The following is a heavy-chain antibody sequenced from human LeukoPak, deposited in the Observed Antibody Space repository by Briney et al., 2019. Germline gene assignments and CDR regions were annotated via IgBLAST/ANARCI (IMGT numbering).Heavy chain of an antibody. CDR1: GLTFSSYA. Sequence: GGSLRLSCAASGLTFSSYAMSWVRQAPGKGLEWVSSVSGSGSNTYYADSVKGRFTISRDNSKNTLHLQMNNLRAEDTAVYYCAKDLNGYYKAIDYWGQGTLVTVSS. CDR2: VSGSGSNT. D-gene: IGHD3-9*01. V-gene: IGHV3-23*01. J-gene: IGHJ4*02. CDR3: AKDLNGYYKAIDY.